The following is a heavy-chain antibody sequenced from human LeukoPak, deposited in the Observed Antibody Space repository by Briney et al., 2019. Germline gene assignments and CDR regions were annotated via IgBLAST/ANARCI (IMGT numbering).Heavy chain of an antibody. CDR2: ISSSSSTI. J-gene: IGHJ4*02. CDR3: ARTSGSYSDY. V-gene: IGHV3-48*04. CDR1: GFTLGSYS. Sequence: GGSLRLSCAASGFTLGSYSMNWVRQAPGKGLEWISYISSSSSTIYYADSVKGRFTISRDNAKNSLFLQMNSLRADDTAVYYCARTSGSYSDYWGQGTLVTVSS. D-gene: IGHD1-26*01.